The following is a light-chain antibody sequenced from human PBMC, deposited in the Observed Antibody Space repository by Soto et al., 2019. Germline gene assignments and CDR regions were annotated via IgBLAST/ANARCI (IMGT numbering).Light chain of an antibody. CDR2: GAS. CDR1: QSVSSSY. J-gene: IGKJ4*01. Sequence: GLSQSPGTLSLSQGERATLSCRASQSVSSSYLAWYQQKPGQAPRLLIYGASSRATGIPDRFSGSGSGTDFTLTISRLEPEDFAVYYCQQYGSSPLTFGGGTKVDI. V-gene: IGKV3-20*01. CDR3: QQYGSSPLT.